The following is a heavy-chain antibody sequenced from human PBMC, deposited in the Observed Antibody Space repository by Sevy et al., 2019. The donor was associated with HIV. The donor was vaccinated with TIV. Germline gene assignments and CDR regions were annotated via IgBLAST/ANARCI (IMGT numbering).Heavy chain of an antibody. CDR2: IKQDGSDK. Sequence: GGSLRLSCTASGFTFSDYWMSWVRQAPGKGLEWVANIKQDGSDKHYVDSVKGRFTISRANAKNFLFLQMNNLRVEDTAIYYCARDFTVFGVVSGIDYWGQGNLVTVSS. V-gene: IGHV3-7*03. J-gene: IGHJ4*02. D-gene: IGHD3-3*01. CDR1: GFTFSDYW. CDR3: ARDFTVFGVVSGIDY.